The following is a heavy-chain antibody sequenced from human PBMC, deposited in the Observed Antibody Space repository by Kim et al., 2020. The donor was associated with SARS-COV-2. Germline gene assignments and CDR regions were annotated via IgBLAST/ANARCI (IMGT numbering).Heavy chain of an antibody. Sequence: SETLSLTCTVSGGSISSYYWSWIRQPPGKGLEWIGYIYYSGSTNYNPSLKSRVTISVDTSKNQFSLKLSSVTAADTAVYYCARETTGIYYNFYYYGMDVWGQGTTVTVSS. CDR3: ARETTGIYYNFYYYGMDV. D-gene: IGHD3-10*01. V-gene: IGHV4-59*01. J-gene: IGHJ6*02. CDR2: IYYSGST. CDR1: GGSISSYY.